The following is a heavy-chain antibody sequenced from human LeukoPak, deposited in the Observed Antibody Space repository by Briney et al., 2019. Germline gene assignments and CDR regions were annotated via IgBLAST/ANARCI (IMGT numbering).Heavy chain of an antibody. V-gene: IGHV3-9*01. CDR2: IRWRSGSI. J-gene: IGHJ4*02. CDR1: GFTFDDYS. CDR3: AKNVRRVEWDASLDF. Sequence: PGGSLRLSCAASGFTFDDYSMHWVRQAPGKGLEWVSGIRWRSGSIGYADSVKGRFTISRDDAKSSLFLQMNSLRAEDTAFYYCAKNVRRVEWDASLDFRGQGTLVTVSS. D-gene: IGHD1-1*01.